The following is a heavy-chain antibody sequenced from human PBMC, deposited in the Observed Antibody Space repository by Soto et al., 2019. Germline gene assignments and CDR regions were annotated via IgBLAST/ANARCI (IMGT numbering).Heavy chain of an antibody. J-gene: IGHJ2*01. D-gene: IGHD4-17*01. CDR1: GGTISSGGYY. V-gene: IGHV4-31*03. CDR2: IYYSGST. Sequence: SETLSLTCTVSGGTISSGGYYWSWIRQHPGKGLEWIGYIYYSGSTYYNPSLKSRVTISVDTSKNQFSLKLSSVTAADTAVYYCAREVMGYGYYGWYFDLWGRGTLVTVSS. CDR3: AREVMGYGYYGWYFDL.